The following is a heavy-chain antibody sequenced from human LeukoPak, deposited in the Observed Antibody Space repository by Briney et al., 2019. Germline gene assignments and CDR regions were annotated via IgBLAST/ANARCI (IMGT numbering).Heavy chain of an antibody. D-gene: IGHD6-13*01. CDR3: ARAHKTKQQGIGY. CDR2: INHSGST. CDR1: GGSFSGYY. Sequence: PSETLSLTCAVYGGSFSGYYWNWIRQPPGKGLEWIGEINHSGSTNYNPSLKSRVTISVDTSKNQFSLKLSSVTAADTAVYYCARAHKTKQQGIGYWGQGTLVTVSS. J-gene: IGHJ4*02. V-gene: IGHV4-34*01.